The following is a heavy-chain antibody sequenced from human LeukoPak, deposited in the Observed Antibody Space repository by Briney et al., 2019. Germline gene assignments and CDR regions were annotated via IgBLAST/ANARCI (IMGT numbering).Heavy chain of an antibody. J-gene: IGHJ4*02. V-gene: IGHV5-10-1*01. D-gene: IGHD5-12*01. Sequence: HGESLKISWKGSGYSFTSYWISWLRQMPGKGLGGMGRIDPSDSYTNYSPSFQGHVTISADKSISTAYLQWSSLKASDTAMYYCARHGGYDPHDYWGQGTLVTVSS. CDR3: ARHGGYDPHDY. CDR1: GYSFTSYW. CDR2: IDPSDSYT.